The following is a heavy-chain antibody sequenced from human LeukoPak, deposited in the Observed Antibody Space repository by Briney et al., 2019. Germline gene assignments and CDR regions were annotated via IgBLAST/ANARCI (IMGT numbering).Heavy chain of an antibody. J-gene: IGHJ6*03. Sequence: GASVNVSCKASGYTSTSYDIDWVRQATGQGREWMGWMNPNSGNTGYAQKFQGRVTMTRNTSISTAYMELSSLRSEDTAVYYCARVPTIVGATAGEYYYYYMDVWGKGTTVTVSS. V-gene: IGHV1-8*01. CDR3: ARVPTIVGATAGEYYYYYMDV. CDR2: MNPNSGNT. CDR1: GYTSTSYD. D-gene: IGHD1-26*01.